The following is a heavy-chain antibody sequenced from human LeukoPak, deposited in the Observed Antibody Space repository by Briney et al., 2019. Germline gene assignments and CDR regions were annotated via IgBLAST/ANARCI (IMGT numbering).Heavy chain of an antibody. D-gene: IGHD3-22*01. J-gene: IGHJ6*03. CDR3: AREVGYDSSGYYDYYYYMDV. CDR1: GYAFTGYY. CDR2: INPTSGAT. V-gene: IGHV1-2*06. Sequence: ASVKVSCKASGYAFTGYYLHWVRQAPGQGLEWMGRINPTSGATDYAQKFQGRVTMTRDTSISTAYMELSGLRSADTAVYYCAREVGYDSSGYYDYYYYMDVWGKGTTVTVSS.